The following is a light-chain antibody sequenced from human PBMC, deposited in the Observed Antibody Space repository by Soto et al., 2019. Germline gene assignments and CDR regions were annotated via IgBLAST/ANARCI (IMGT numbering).Light chain of an antibody. J-gene: IGKJ1*01. CDR2: GAS. CDR1: QSVSSN. V-gene: IGKV3-15*01. Sequence: EIVMTQSPATLSVSPGERATLSCRASQSVSSNLAWYQQKPGQAPRLISYGASTRATGIPARFSGSGTGTEFTITISSIQSEDVAVYYCQHYYTWPRTFGQGTKVEIK. CDR3: QHYYTWPRT.